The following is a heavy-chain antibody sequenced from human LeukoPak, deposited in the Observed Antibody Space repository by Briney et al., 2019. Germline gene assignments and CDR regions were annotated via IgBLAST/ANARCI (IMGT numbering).Heavy chain of an antibody. Sequence: GGSLRLSCVASGFAFNIYSMNWVRQARGKGLEWVSYIKYDSSTIYYGDSVKGRFTISRDNVKNSLYLQVSSLRAEDTAVYYCVRDGREGFDIWGHGTLVIVSS. D-gene: IGHD5-24*01. CDR1: GFAFNIYS. V-gene: IGHV3-48*04. CDR2: IKYDSSTI. J-gene: IGHJ3*02. CDR3: VRDGREGFDI.